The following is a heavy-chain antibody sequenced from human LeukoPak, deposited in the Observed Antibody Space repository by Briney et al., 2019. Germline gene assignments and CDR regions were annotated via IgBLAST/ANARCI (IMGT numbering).Heavy chain of an antibody. Sequence: RTVGSLRLSCAASGFTFSSYAMYWVRQAPGKGLEWVSSISGSGGSTYCVDSVKGRFTISRDNSKNTLYLQMSSLRAEDTAVYYCAKDLLLGATPYDAFDIWGQGTMVTVSS. CDR2: ISGSGGST. V-gene: IGHV3-23*01. J-gene: IGHJ3*02. D-gene: IGHD1-26*01. CDR3: AKDLLLGATPYDAFDI. CDR1: GFTFSSYA.